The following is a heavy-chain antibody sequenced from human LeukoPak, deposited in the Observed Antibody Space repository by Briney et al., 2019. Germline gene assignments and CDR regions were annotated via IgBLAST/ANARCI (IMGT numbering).Heavy chain of an antibody. CDR3: AADGRGRASGSYYINDAFDI. V-gene: IGHV1-58*02. CDR2: IVVGSGNT. J-gene: IGHJ3*02. CDR1: GFTFTSSA. Sequence: ASVKVSCKASGFTFTSSAMQWVRQARGQRLEWIGWIVVGSGNTNYAQKFQERVTITRDMSTSTAYMELSSLRSEDTAVYYCAADGRGRASGSYYINDAFDIWGQGPMVTVSS. D-gene: IGHD3-10*01.